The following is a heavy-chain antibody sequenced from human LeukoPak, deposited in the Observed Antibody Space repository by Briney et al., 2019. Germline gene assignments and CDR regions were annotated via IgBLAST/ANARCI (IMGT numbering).Heavy chain of an antibody. Sequence: PGGSLRLSCAASGFTFSSYAMSWVRQAPGKGLEWVSLISGSGGSTYYADSVKGRFTISRDNSKNTLYLQMNSLRAEDAAVYYCARRLSWHLYYWGQGALVTASS. CDR2: ISGSGGST. D-gene: IGHD6-13*01. V-gene: IGHV3-23*01. CDR3: ARRLSWHLYY. J-gene: IGHJ4*02. CDR1: GFTFSSYA.